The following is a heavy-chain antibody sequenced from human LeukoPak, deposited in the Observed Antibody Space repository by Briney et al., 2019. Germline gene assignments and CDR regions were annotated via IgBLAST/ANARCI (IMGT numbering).Heavy chain of an antibody. CDR1: GFTFSSYW. J-gene: IGHJ4*02. D-gene: IGHD5-24*01. CDR2: IKQDGSEK. V-gene: IGHV3-7*03. Sequence: PGGSLRLSCAASGFTFSSYWMSWVRQAPGKGLEWVANIKQDGSEKYYVDSVKGRFTISRDNSKNTLYLQMNSLRAEDTAVYYCAKGDDRGLQSRVDYWGQGTLVTVSS. CDR3: AKGDDRGLQSRVDY.